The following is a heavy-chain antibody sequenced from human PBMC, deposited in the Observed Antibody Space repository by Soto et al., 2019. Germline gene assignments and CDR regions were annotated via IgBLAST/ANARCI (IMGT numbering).Heavy chain of an antibody. Sequence: QVQLVQSGAEVKKPGASLSISCKASGYTFINYYMHWVRQVPGQGLEWMGAIDPSGDSSTTYAQNFQGRVTITRDTSTSTVDLELTSLRSEDAAVYYCARDLPSTSYGLDVWGQGTTVTVS. CDR1: GYTFINYY. D-gene: IGHD2-2*01. V-gene: IGHV1-46*03. J-gene: IGHJ6*02. CDR2: IDPSGDSST. CDR3: ARDLPSTSYGLDV.